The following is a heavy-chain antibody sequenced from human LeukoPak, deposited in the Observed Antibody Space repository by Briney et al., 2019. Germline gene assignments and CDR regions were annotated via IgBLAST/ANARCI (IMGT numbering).Heavy chain of an antibody. D-gene: IGHD3-16*02. Sequence: ASVKVSCKASGYTFSSYAMNWVRQAPGQGLEWMGWINTNTGNPTYAQGFTGRFVFSLDTSVSTAYLQISSLKAEDTAVYYCARDQPAGDFYDYVWGSYRPTLRFDPWGQGTLVTVSS. V-gene: IGHV7-4-1*02. CDR1: GYTFSSYA. CDR2: INTNTGNP. J-gene: IGHJ5*02. CDR3: ARDQPAGDFYDYVWGSYRPTLRFDP.